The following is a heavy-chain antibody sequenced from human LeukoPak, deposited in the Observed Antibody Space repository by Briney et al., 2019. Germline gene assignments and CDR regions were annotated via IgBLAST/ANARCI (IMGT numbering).Heavy chain of an antibody. V-gene: IGHV1-2*02. CDR2: INPNSGGT. CDR1: GYTFTGYH. CDR3: ARDLYDSSGYYVGPRYYFDY. J-gene: IGHJ4*02. D-gene: IGHD3-22*01. Sequence: ASVKVSCKASGYTFTGYHMHWVRQAPGQGLEWMGWINPNSGGTNYAQKFQGRVTMTRDTSISTAYMELSRLRSDDTAVYYCARDLYDSSGYYVGPRYYFDYWGQGTLVTVSS.